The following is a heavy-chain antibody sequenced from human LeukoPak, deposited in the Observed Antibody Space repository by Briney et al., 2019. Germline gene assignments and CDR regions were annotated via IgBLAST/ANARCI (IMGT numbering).Heavy chain of an antibody. Sequence: SVKVSCKASGSTFSSYAISWVRQAPGQGLEWMGGIIPIFGTANYAQKFQGRVTITTDESTSTAYMELSSLRSEDTAVYYCARDPYCSSTSCYRTIDAFDIWGQGTMVTVSS. D-gene: IGHD2-2*01. CDR1: GSTFSSYA. CDR2: IIPIFGTA. V-gene: IGHV1-69*05. CDR3: ARDPYCSSTSCYRTIDAFDI. J-gene: IGHJ3*02.